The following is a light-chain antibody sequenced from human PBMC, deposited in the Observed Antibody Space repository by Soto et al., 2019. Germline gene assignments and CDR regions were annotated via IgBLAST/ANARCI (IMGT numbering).Light chain of an antibody. CDR3: AAWDDNLAGYA. Sequence: QSVLTQPPSVSRAPRQRVTISCSGSTPNIGKNAVNWYQQLPGKAPKLVIYHNDLLPSGVSDRFSGSKSGTSASLAISGLQSDDQADYYCAAWDDNLAGYASGPGTKVPVL. V-gene: IGLV1-36*01. J-gene: IGLJ1*01. CDR1: TPNIGKNA. CDR2: HND.